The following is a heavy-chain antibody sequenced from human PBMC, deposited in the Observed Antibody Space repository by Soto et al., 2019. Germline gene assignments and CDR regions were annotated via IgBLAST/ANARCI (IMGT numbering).Heavy chain of an antibody. V-gene: IGHV4-34*01. CDR3: ASVTPSPPRVGATRSGAFDI. Sequence: SETLSLTCAVYGGSFSGYYWSWIRQPPGKGLEWIGEINHSGSTNSNPSLKSRVTISVDTSKNQFSLKLSSVTAADTAVYYCASVTPSPPRVGATRSGAFDIWGQGTMVTVSS. D-gene: IGHD1-26*01. CDR2: INHSGST. J-gene: IGHJ3*02. CDR1: GGSFSGYY.